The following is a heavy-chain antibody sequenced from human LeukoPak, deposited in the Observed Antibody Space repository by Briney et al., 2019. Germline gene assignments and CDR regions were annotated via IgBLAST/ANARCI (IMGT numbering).Heavy chain of an antibody. D-gene: IGHD6-19*01. J-gene: IGHJ4*02. CDR3: ARDWGGQQWLVPRGFSDY. CDR2: ITDSGTTT. CDR1: GFTFSSYA. Sequence: GGSLRLSCAASGFTFSSYAMTWVRQAPGQGLDWVSSITDSGTTTYYADSVKGRFTISRDNSKSTLYLQMNSLRDDDTATYYCARDWGGQQWLVPRGFSDYWGQGTLVTVSS. V-gene: IGHV3-23*01.